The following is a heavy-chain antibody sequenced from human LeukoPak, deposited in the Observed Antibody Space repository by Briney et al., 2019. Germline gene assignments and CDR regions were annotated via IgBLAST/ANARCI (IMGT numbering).Heavy chain of an antibody. CDR1: GFTFSSYA. J-gene: IGHJ6*02. CDR2: ISGSGGST. CDR3: AKGPGGNTIFGVVPEPYYGMDV. Sequence: GGSLRLSCAASGFTFSSYAMSWVRQAPGKGLEWVSAISGSGGSTYYADSVKGRFTISRDNSKNTLYLQMNSLRAEDMAVYYCAKGPGGNTIFGVVPEPYYGMDVWGQGTTVTVSS. D-gene: IGHD3-3*01. V-gene: IGHV3-23*01.